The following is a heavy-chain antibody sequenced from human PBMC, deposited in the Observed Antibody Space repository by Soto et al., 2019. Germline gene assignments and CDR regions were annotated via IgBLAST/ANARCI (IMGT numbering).Heavy chain of an antibody. CDR1: GGSISSYY. CDR3: ARRYGDAVDF. CDR2: IYYSGST. Sequence: PSETLSLTCTVSGGSISSYYWSWIRQPPGKGLEWIGYIYYSGSTNYNPSLKSRVTISVDTSKNQFSLKLSSVTAADTAVYYCARRYGDAVDFWGQGTLVTVPS. D-gene: IGHD4-17*01. J-gene: IGHJ4*02. V-gene: IGHV4-59*01.